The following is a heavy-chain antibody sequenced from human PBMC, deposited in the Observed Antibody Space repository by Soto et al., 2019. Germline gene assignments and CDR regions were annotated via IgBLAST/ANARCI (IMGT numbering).Heavy chain of an antibody. CDR2: INHSGST. CDR1: GGSFSGYY. CDR3: ARGLEGRYYYYYYMDV. V-gene: IGHV4-34*01. Sequence: PSETLSLTCAVYGGSFSGYYWSWIRQPPGKGLEGIGEINHSGSTNYNPSLKSRVTISVDTSKNQFSLKLSSVTAADTAGYYCARGLEGRYYYYYYMDVWGKGTTVTVSS. J-gene: IGHJ6*03.